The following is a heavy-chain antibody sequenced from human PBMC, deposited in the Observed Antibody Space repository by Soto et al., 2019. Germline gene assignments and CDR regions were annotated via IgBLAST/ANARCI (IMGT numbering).Heavy chain of an antibody. CDR2: IYHSWST. V-gene: IGHV4-30-2*01. Sequence: QLQLQESGSGLVKPSQTLSLTCAVSGGSISSGGYSWSWIRQPPGKGLECIGYIYHSWSTYYNPSRKSRVTRSVVRSQNQSSLKLSSVTAADTAVYYCARGPPLLWWSQGPLAPVSS. J-gene: IGHJ4*02. CDR1: GGSISSGGYS. D-gene: IGHD2-21*01. CDR3: ARGPPLLW.